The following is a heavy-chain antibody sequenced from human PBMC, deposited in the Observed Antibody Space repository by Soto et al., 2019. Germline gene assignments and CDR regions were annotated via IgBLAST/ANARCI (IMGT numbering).Heavy chain of an antibody. CDR3: VRDYRVHSAGAMDV. D-gene: IGHD3-16*02. CDR2: IYYSGST. J-gene: IGHJ6*02. V-gene: IGHV4-39*02. Sequence: KASENLSLTCTVSGGSISSSSYYWGWIRQPPGKGLEWIGSIYYSGSTYYNPSLKSRVTISVDTSKNPFSLKVNSVTAADTAVYYCVRDYRVHSAGAMDVWGQGTTVTGS. CDR1: GGSISSSSYY.